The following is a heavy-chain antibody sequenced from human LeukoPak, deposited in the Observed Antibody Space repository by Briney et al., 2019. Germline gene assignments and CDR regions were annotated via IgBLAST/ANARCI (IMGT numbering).Heavy chain of an antibody. CDR1: GFTFSSYS. D-gene: IGHD3-10*01. Sequence: PGGSLRLSCAASGFTFSSYSMNWVRQAPGKGLEWVSSISSSSSYIYYADSVKGRFTISRDNAKSSLYLQMNSLRAEDTAVYYCARLGRLLWFGEFLFDYWGQGTLVTVSS. CDR3: ARLGRLLWFGEFLFDY. CDR2: ISSSSSYI. V-gene: IGHV3-21*01. J-gene: IGHJ4*02.